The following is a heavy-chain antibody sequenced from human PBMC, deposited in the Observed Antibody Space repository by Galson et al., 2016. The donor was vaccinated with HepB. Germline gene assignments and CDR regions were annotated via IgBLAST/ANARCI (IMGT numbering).Heavy chain of an antibody. V-gene: IGHV3-9*01. D-gene: IGHD3-22*01. CDR3: AKTEYFDNSYFDS. Sequence: SLRLSCAASGFKFHDYAMHWVRQAPGKGLEWVSGINWNSGTEAYAESVKGRFTISRDNAEKSLYLQMNSLRLEDTALYYCAKTEYFDNSYFDSWSQGTLVTVSS. CDR1: GFKFHDYA. CDR2: INWNSGTE. J-gene: IGHJ4*02.